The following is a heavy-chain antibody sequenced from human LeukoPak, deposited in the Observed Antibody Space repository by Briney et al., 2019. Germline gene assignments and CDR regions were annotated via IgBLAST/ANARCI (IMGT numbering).Heavy chain of an antibody. J-gene: IGHJ4*02. D-gene: IGHD1-26*01. CDR2: ISYDGSNK. Sequence: GGSLRLSCAASGFTFSSYGMHWVRQAPGKGLEWVAVISYDGSNKYYADSVKGRFTISRDNANNSLYLQMNSLRAEDTAVYYCARATLSGSYLDYFDYWGQGTLVTVSS. V-gene: IGHV3-30*03. CDR3: ARATLSGSYLDYFDY. CDR1: GFTFSSYG.